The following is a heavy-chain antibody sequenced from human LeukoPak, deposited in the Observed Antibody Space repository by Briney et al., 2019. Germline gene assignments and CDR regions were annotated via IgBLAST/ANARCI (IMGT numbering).Heavy chain of an antibody. CDR3: AKDMRRGIAVAGLDY. Sequence: GGSLRLSCAASGFTFDDYAMHWVRQAPGKGLEWFSGISWNSGSIGYADSVKGRFTISRDNAKNSLYLQMNSLRAEDTALYYCAKDMRRGIAVAGLDYWGQGTLVTVSS. D-gene: IGHD6-19*01. CDR1: GFTFDDYA. CDR2: ISWNSGSI. V-gene: IGHV3-9*01. J-gene: IGHJ4*02.